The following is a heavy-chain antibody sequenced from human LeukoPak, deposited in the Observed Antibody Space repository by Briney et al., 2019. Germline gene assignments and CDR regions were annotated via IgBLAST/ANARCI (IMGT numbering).Heavy chain of an antibody. V-gene: IGHV4-30-2*01. CDR2: IYHSGST. D-gene: IGHD3-16*01. J-gene: IGHJ3*02. Sequence: SQTLSLTCAVSGDSISSGGYSWSWIRQPPGKGLEWIGYIYHSGSTYYNPSLKSRVTISVDRSKNQFSLKLSSGTAADTAVYYCARVALAVGEAFDIWGQGTMVTVSS. CDR1: GDSISSGGYS. CDR3: ARVALAVGEAFDI.